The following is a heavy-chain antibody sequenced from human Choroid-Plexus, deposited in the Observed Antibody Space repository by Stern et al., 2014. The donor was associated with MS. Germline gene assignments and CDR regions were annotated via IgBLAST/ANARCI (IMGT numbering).Heavy chain of an antibody. CDR3: ARIRDADFAYYYYGIDV. Sequence: QVTLKESGPTLVKPTETLTLTCTFSGFSLTTDGMCVSWVRQPPGKALEWLALIDWNEAQSYKTPLKPKLTISKDTSGNQVVLTMSNMDPEDTATYYCARIRDADFAYYYYGIDVWGQGSTVTVSS. J-gene: IGHJ6*02. CDR1: GFSLTTDGMC. CDR2: IDWNEAQ. D-gene: IGHD4-17*01. V-gene: IGHV2-70*20.